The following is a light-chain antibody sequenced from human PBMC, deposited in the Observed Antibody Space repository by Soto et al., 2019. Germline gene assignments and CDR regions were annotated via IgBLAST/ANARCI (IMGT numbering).Light chain of an antibody. J-gene: IGKJ1*01. CDR3: QQYNTYSWT. Sequence: DIQMTQSPSTLSASVGYRFTITCRASQSISSWLAWYQQKPGKAPKLLIYDASSLQSGVPSRFSGSGSGTEFALTISSLQPDDFATYYCQQYNTYSWTFGPGTTGDIK. CDR2: DAS. CDR1: QSISSW. V-gene: IGKV1-5*01.